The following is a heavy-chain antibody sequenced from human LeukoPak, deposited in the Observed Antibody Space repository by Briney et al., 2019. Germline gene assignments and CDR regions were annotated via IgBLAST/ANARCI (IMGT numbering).Heavy chain of an antibody. CDR1: DDSITMYY. CDR3: ARGRVSSSTWYSTYYYYFYMDV. V-gene: IGHV4-59*01. CDR2: VDHTGST. J-gene: IGHJ6*03. Sequence: SETLSLTCSVPDDSITMYYWTWIRQPPGKGLERIGYVDHTGSTNFNPSLNGRVSISRDTTKNLFSLRLRSVTAADTAVYFCARGRVSSSTWYSTYYYYFYMDVWGKGTTVTVSS. D-gene: IGHD1-1*01.